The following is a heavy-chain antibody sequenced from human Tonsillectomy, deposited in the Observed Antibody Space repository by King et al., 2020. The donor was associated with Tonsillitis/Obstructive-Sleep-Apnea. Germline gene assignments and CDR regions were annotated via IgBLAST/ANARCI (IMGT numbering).Heavy chain of an antibody. CDR3: ARGLPYYTNYFDY. J-gene: IGHJ4*02. CDR2: LWYDGSNI. D-gene: IGHD3-22*01. CDR1: GFTSSSYG. V-gene: IGHV3-33*01. Sequence: QLVQSGGGVVQPGRSLRLSCAASGFTSSSYGMHWVRQAPGMGLEWVAVLWYDGSNIYLADSVKGRFTFSRDNSKNTLHLQMNSLRAEDTAVYYCARGLPYYTNYFDYWGQGTLVTVSS.